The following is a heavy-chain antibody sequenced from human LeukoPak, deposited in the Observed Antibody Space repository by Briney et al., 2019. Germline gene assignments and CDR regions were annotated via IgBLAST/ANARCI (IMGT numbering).Heavy chain of an antibody. CDR3: AKESSWGTVVTPGGPSA. J-gene: IGHJ5*02. CDR2: ISSSSSYI. Sequence: GGSLRLSCAASGFTFSSYSMNWVRQAPGKGLEWVSSISSSSSYIYYADSVKGRFTISRDNAKNSLYLQMNSLRAEDTALYYCAKESSWGTVVTPGGPSAWGQGTLVTVSS. CDR1: GFTFSSYS. V-gene: IGHV3-21*04. D-gene: IGHD4-23*01.